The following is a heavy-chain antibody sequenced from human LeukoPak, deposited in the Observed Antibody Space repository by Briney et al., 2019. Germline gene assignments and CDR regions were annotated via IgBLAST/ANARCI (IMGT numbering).Heavy chain of an antibody. V-gene: IGHV3-53*01. CDR2: IYSGGST. Sequence: GGSLRLSCAASGFTVSSTYMSWVRQAPGKGLEWVSIIYSGGSTHYADSVKGRFTVSRDNSKNTLFLQMNSLRVEDTALYYCARGAQEPFFDSWGQGTLVTVSS. CDR3: ARGAQEPFFDS. D-gene: IGHD1-26*01. CDR1: GFTVSSTY. J-gene: IGHJ4*02.